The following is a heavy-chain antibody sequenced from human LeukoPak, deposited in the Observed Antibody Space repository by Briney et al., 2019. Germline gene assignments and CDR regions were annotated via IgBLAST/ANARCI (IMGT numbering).Heavy chain of an antibody. CDR2: IYTSGST. V-gene: IGHV4-4*07. D-gene: IGHD3-3*01. CDR1: GGSISSYY. CDR3: ARAIFGVAKYNWFDP. J-gene: IGHJ5*02. Sequence: SETLSLTCTVSGGSISSYYWSWTRQPAGKGLEWIGRIYTSGSTNYNPSLKSRVTMSVDTSKNQFSLKLSSVTAADTAVYYCARAIFGVAKYNWFDPWGQGTLVTVSS.